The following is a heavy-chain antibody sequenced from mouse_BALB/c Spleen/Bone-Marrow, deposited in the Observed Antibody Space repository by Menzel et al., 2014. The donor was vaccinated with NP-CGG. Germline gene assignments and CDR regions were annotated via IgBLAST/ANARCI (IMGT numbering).Heavy chain of an antibody. J-gene: IGHJ2*01. CDR1: GYTFTSYW. Sequence: VQLQQSGAELVKPGASVKLSCKASGYTFTSYWMHWVKQRPGQGLEWIGEINPSNGRTNYNEKFKSKATLTVDESSSTAYMQLSSLTSEDSAVYYCARCYYGNYFDYWGQGTTLTVSS. D-gene: IGHD2-1*01. V-gene: IGHV1S81*02. CDR2: INPSNGRT. CDR3: ARCYYGNYFDY.